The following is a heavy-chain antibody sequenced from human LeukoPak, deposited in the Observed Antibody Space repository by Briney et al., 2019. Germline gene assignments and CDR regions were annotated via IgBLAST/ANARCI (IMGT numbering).Heavy chain of an antibody. CDR3: AKSSTSGYFDY. D-gene: IGHD2-2*01. Sequence: GGSLRLSCAASGFTFSSYAMHWVRQAPGKGLEWVAVISYDGSNKYYADSVKGRFTISRDNSKNTLYLQMNSLRAEDTAVYYCAKSSTSGYFDYWGQGTLVTVSS. V-gene: IGHV3-30-3*01. CDR2: ISYDGSNK. CDR1: GFTFSSYA. J-gene: IGHJ4*02.